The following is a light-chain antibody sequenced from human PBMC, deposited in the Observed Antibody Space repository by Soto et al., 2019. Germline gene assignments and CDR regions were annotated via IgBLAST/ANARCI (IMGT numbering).Light chain of an antibody. CDR2: DAS. CDR1: QSVSSY. Sequence: EIVLTQSPATLSLSPGERATLSCRASQSVSSYLAWYQQKPGQAPRLLIYDASNRATGIPARFSGSWSGTDFTLTISCLEPEDFAVYYCQQRNNWQSFGQGTILEIK. V-gene: IGKV3-11*01. J-gene: IGKJ2*03. CDR3: QQRNNWQS.